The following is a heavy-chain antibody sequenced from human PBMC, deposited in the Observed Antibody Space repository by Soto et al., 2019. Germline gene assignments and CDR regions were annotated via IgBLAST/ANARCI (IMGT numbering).Heavy chain of an antibody. CDR1: DGSSNNYY. J-gene: IGHJ4*02. Sequence: QVQLQQWGAGLLKPSETLSLTCAVYDGSSNNYYWSWIRQPPGKGLEWIGEINHSGSTNYNASLKSRFTISEDTSTKQSCLEMRFVPAAETAVYYCARGGLIRGVLSYWGQGTLVTVSS. CDR2: INHSGST. V-gene: IGHV4-34*01. CDR3: ARGGLIRGVLSY. D-gene: IGHD3-10*01.